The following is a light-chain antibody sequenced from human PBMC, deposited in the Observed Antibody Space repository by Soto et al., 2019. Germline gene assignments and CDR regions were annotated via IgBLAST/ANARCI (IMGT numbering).Light chain of an antibody. V-gene: IGKV3-20*01. J-gene: IGKJ1*01. CDR2: GAS. CDR1: QSFSSTY. Sequence: EIVLTQSPGTLSLSPGERATLSCRASQSFSSTYLAWYQQKPGQAPRLLIYGASSRATGIPDRFSGSGSGTDFTLTISGLEPEDFAVYYCQQYGSSQTFGQGTKVDIK. CDR3: QQYGSSQT.